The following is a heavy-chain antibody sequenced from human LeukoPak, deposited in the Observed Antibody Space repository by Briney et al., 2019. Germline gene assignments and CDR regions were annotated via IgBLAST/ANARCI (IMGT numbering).Heavy chain of an antibody. V-gene: IGHV1-2*02. Sequence: ASVKASCKASGYTFTGYYMHWVRQAPGQGLEWMGWINPNSGGTNYAQKFQGRVTMTRDTSISTAYMELSRLRSDDTAVYYCGRLGYGDQTPIDYWGQGTLVTVSS. D-gene: IGHD4-17*01. CDR3: GRLGYGDQTPIDY. CDR1: GYTFTGYY. CDR2: INPNSGGT. J-gene: IGHJ4*02.